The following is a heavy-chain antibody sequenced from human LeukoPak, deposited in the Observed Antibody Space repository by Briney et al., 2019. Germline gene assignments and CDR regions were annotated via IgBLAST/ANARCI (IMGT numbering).Heavy chain of an antibody. D-gene: IGHD3-22*01. CDR2: ISSRGSTI. V-gene: IGHV3-48*03. CDR1: GFTFSSYE. Sequence: GGSLRLSCAASGFTFSSYEMNWVRQAPGEGLEWVSYISSRGSTIYYADSVKGRFTISRDNAKNSLYLQMNSLRSEDTAVYYCARDSSGYYDYWGQGTLVTVSS. J-gene: IGHJ4*02. CDR3: ARDSSGYYDY.